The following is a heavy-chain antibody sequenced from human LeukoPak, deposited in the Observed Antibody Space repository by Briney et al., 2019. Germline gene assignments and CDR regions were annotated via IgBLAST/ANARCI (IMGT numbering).Heavy chain of an antibody. Sequence: GGSLRLSCAASGFTFSSYWMHWVRQAPGRGLVWVSRINSDGSSTSYADSVKGRFTISRDNAKNTLYLQMNSLRAEDTAVHYCARVPDTVTHDYWGQGTLVTVSS. J-gene: IGHJ4*02. CDR2: INSDGSST. CDR1: GFTFSSYW. CDR3: ARVPDTVTHDY. V-gene: IGHV3-74*01. D-gene: IGHD4-17*01.